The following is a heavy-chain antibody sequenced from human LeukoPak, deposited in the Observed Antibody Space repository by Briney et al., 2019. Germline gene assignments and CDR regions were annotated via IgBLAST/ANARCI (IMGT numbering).Heavy chain of an antibody. D-gene: IGHD6-13*01. Sequence: SETLSLTGTVSGGSISSSSYYWGWIRQPPGKGLEWIGSIYYSGSTYYNPSLKSRVTISVDTSKNQFSLKLSSETAADTAVYYCARQIAAAEPFFDYWGQGTLVTVSS. V-gene: IGHV4-39*01. CDR3: ARQIAAAEPFFDY. CDR2: IYYSGST. CDR1: GGSISSSSYY. J-gene: IGHJ4*02.